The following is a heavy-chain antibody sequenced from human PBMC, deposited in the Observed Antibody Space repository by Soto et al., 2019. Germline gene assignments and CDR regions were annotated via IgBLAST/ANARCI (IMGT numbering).Heavy chain of an antibody. CDR2: IIPIFGTA. V-gene: IGHV1-69*13. CDR1: GGTFSSYA. D-gene: IGHD2-15*01. J-gene: IGHJ4*02. CDR3: ARGSCSGGSCYRDFDY. Sequence: GASVKVSCKASGGTFSSYAISWVRQAPGQGLEWMGGIIPIFGTANYAQKFQGRVTITADESTSTAYMELSSLRSGDTAVYYCARGSCSGGSCYRDFDYWGQGTLVTVSS.